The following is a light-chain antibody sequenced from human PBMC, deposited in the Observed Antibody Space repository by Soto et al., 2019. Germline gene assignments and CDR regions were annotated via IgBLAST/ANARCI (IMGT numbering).Light chain of an antibody. V-gene: IGKV3-15*01. CDR3: QQYRNWPRT. Sequence: EIVLTQSPATLSVSPGERVTLSCRASQSVDINLAWYQQKPGQAPRLLIYGASTRAIDMPGRFSGRGSGTEFTLTISSLQSEDFEVYYCQQYRNWPRTFGQGTKV. CDR1: QSVDIN. J-gene: IGKJ1*01. CDR2: GAS.